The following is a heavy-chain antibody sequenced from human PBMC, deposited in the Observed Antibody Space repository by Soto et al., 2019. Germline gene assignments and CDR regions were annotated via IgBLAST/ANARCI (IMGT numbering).Heavy chain of an antibody. CDR2: IKQDGSGK. V-gene: IGHV3-7*01. CDR1: GFTFSIYW. Sequence: PGGSLRLSCAASGFTFSIYWMSWVRQAPGKGLEWVANIKQDGSGKYYVDSVKGRFTISRDNAKNSLYLQMNSLRAEDTAVYYCARDDLSYSSSPLFDYWGQGTLVTVSS. CDR3: ARDDLSYSSSPLFDY. J-gene: IGHJ4*02. D-gene: IGHD6-6*01.